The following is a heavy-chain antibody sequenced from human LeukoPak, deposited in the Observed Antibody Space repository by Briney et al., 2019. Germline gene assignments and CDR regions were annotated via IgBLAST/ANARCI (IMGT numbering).Heavy chain of an antibody. D-gene: IGHD2-15*01. CDR1: GYTFTSYY. J-gene: IGHJ3*02. CDR3: ARDFSCSGGSCYFSPGAFDI. Sequence: ASVKVSCKASGYTFTSYYMHWVRQAPGQGLEWMGIINPSGGSTSYTQKFQGRVTMTRDTSTSTVYMELSKDAAVYYCARDFSCSGGSCYFSPGAFDIWGQGTMVTVSS. CDR2: INPSGGST. V-gene: IGHV1-46*01.